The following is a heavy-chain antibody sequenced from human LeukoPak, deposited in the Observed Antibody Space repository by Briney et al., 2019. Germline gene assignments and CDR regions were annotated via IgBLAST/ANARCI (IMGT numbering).Heavy chain of an antibody. J-gene: IGHJ4*02. D-gene: IGHD4-17*01. V-gene: IGHV3-48*01. Sequence: GGSLRLSCAASGFTFSSYSMNWVRQAPGKGLEWVSSISSSSSTIYYADSVKGRFTISRDNAKNSLYLQMNSLRAEDTAVYYCARDLTVTTFDYWGQGTLVTVSS. CDR2: ISSSSSTI. CDR3: ARDLTVTTFDY. CDR1: GFTFSSYS.